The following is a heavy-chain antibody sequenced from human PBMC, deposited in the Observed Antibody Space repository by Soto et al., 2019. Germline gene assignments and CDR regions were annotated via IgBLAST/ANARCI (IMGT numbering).Heavy chain of an antibody. Sequence: PSETLSLTCTVSGDSISSRSYFWGWLRQPPGKGLEWIGSIHYSGSTYYNPSLKSRVTISVDTSKNQLSLKLSSVTVADTAVYYCARHGRIVTVNWFDPWGQGTLVTVSS. J-gene: IGHJ5*02. V-gene: IGHV4-39*01. CDR1: GDSISSRSYF. D-gene: IGHD1-26*01. CDR2: IHYSGST. CDR3: ARHGRIVTVNWFDP.